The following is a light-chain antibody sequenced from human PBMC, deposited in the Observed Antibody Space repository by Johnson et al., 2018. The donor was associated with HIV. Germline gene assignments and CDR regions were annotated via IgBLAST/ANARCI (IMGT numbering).Light chain of an antibody. CDR1: SFNIGINF. CDR2: ENN. V-gene: IGLV1-51*02. Sequence: QAVLTQPPSVSAAPGQRVTISCSGSSFNIGINFVSWYQQVPGTAPKLHIYENNKRPSGIPYRFSGSKSGTSATLGITGLQTGDEADYYCGTWDSSLSAYVFGTGTKVTVL. J-gene: IGLJ1*01. CDR3: GTWDSSLSAYV.